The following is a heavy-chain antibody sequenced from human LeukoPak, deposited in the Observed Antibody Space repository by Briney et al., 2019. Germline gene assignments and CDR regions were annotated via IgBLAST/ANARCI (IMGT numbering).Heavy chain of an antibody. D-gene: IGHD5-18*01. Sequence: GGSLRLSCAASGFTFDDYAMHWVRQAPGKGLEWVSGISWNSGSIGYADSVKGRFTISRDNAKNSLYLQMNSLRAEDTALYYCAKQDTAMGHFDYWGQGTLVTVSS. J-gene: IGHJ4*02. V-gene: IGHV3-9*01. CDR3: AKQDTAMGHFDY. CDR2: ISWNSGSI. CDR1: GFTFDDYA.